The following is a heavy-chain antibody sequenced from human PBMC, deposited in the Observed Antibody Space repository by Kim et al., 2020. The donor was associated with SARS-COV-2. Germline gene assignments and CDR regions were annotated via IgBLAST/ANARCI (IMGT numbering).Heavy chain of an antibody. D-gene: IGHD2-2*01. J-gene: IGHJ4*02. Sequence: GGSLRLSCAASAFRFTDYWMSWVRQAPGKGLEWVANINKDGTEKYHVDSVRGRFTISRDNGKNSLYLQMDSLRAEDAAVYYCARAEGQCSSSSCYFDSWGGGALVAVAA. V-gene: IGHV3-7*01. CDR1: AFRFTDYW. CDR2: INKDGTEK. CDR3: ARAEGQCSSSSCYFDS.